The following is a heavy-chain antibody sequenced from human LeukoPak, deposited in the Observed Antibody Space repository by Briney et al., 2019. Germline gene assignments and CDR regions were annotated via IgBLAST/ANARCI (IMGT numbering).Heavy chain of an antibody. CDR3: AKDLTLTINGYFDY. D-gene: IGHD4-17*01. Sequence: GGSLRLSCAASGFTFSSYAMSWVRQAAGKGLEWVSTITSNGGGTYYADSVKGRFTISSDNSKNTLYLQMNSLRAEDTALYYCAKDLTLTINGYFDYWGQGTLVTVSS. CDR1: GFTFSSYA. J-gene: IGHJ4*02. CDR2: ITSNGGGT. V-gene: IGHV3-23*01.